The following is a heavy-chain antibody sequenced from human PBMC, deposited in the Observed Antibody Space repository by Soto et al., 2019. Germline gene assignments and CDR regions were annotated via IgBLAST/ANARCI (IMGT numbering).Heavy chain of an antibody. V-gene: IGHV4-31*03. Sequence: SETLSLTCTVSGGSISSGGYYWSWIRQHPGKGLEWIGYIYYSGSTYYNPSLKSRVTISIDTSKNQFSLKLSSVTAADTAVYYCARGVTLVRGVIHTPYFDYWGQGALVTVSS. D-gene: IGHD3-10*01. J-gene: IGHJ4*02. CDR2: IYYSGST. CDR3: ARGVTLVRGVIHTPYFDY. CDR1: GGSISSGGYY.